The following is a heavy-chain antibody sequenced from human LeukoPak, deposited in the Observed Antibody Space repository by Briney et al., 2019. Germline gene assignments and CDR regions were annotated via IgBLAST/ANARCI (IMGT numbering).Heavy chain of an antibody. V-gene: IGHV1-69*13. Sequence: GASVKVSCKASGGTFSSYAISWVRQAPGQGLEWMGGIIPIFGTADYAQKFQGRVTITADESTSTAYMELSSLRSEDTAVYYCARHYGDYLDYWGQGTLVTVSS. CDR1: GGTFSSYA. D-gene: IGHD4-17*01. J-gene: IGHJ4*02. CDR3: ARHYGDYLDY. CDR2: IIPIFGTA.